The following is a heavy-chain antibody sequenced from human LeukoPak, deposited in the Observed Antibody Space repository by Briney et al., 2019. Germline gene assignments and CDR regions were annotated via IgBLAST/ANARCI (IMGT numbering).Heavy chain of an antibody. Sequence: QSGGSLRLSCTASGFTFGDYAMSWVRQAPGKGLEWVGVIRSKAYGGTTEYAASVKGRFTISRDDSKSIAYLQMNSLKTEDTAVYYCTREGTSGYFHYFDYWGQGTLVTVSS. J-gene: IGHJ4*02. CDR2: IRSKAYGGTT. V-gene: IGHV3-49*04. D-gene: IGHD3-22*01. CDR3: TREGTSGYFHYFDY. CDR1: GFTFGDYA.